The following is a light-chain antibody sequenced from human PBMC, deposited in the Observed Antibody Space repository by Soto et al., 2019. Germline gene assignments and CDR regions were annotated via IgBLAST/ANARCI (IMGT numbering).Light chain of an antibody. CDR1: QSINSY. CDR2: AAS. V-gene: IGKV1-39*01. J-gene: IGKJ1*01. CDR3: QQSYETTWT. Sequence: IPMTQSPSSLSASFGDRVSITCRASQSINSYLNWYQQRPGEAPHLLIYAASSLQSGVPSRFSVSGSGTDFTLTISRLKTEDFASYDGQQSYETTWTFCQGTKVDIK.